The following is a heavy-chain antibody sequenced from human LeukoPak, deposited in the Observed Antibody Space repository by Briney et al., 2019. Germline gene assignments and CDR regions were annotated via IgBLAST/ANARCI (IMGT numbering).Heavy chain of an antibody. D-gene: IGHD1-26*01. CDR3: ARDGGSYYFDY. J-gene: IGHJ4*02. V-gene: IGHV3-30*14. CDR2: ISYDGSNK. Sequence: GGSLRLSCAASGFTFSSYAMHWVRQAPGKGLEWVAVISYDGSNKYYADSVKGRFTISRDNSKNTLYLQMNSLRAEDTTVYYCARDGGSYYFDYWGQGTLVTVSS. CDR1: GFTFSSYA.